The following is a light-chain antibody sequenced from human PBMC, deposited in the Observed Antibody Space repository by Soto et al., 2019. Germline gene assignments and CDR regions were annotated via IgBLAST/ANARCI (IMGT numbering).Light chain of an antibody. CDR1: QSISTY. CDR2: AAS. CDR3: QHGDRTPLP. J-gene: IGKJ4*02. Sequence: DIQMTQSPSSLSASVGDRVTITCRASQSISTYLHWYQQKPGKAPNLLIYAASTLQSGVPSRFSGSGSGTDFTLTISSRQPEDFATYFCQHGDRTPLPCGGGTKVDIK. V-gene: IGKV1-39*01.